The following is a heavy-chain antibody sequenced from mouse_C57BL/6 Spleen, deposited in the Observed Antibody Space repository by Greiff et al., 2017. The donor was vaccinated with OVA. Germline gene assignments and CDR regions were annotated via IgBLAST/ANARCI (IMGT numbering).Heavy chain of an antibody. CDR3: ARDEDDSSGYRAMDY. Sequence: EVQLVESGGGLVKPGGSLKLSCAASGFTFSSYAMSWVRQTPEKRLEWVATISDGGSYTYYPDNVKGRFTIARDNAKNNLYLQMSHLKSEDTAMYYCARDEDDSSGYRAMDYWGQGTSVTVSS. CDR1: GFTFSSYA. J-gene: IGHJ4*01. CDR2: ISDGGSYT. V-gene: IGHV5-4*01. D-gene: IGHD3-2*02.